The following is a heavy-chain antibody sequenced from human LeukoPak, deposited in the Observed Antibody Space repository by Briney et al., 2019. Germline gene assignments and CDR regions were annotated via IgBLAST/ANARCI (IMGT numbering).Heavy chain of an antibody. CDR1: GGTFSSYP. Sequence: ASVKVSCKASGGTFSSYPISWVRQATGQGLEWMGGIIPIFGRTNYAQKFQGRVTITADESTSTAYMELSSLRSGDTAVYYCARDERDSCSGSGCYYFDYWGQGTLVTGSS. CDR2: IIPIFGRT. J-gene: IGHJ4*02. D-gene: IGHD2-2*01. V-gene: IGHV1-69*13. CDR3: ARDERDSCSGSGCYYFDY.